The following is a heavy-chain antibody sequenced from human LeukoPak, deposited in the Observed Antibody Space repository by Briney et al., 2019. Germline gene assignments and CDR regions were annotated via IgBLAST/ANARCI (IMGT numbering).Heavy chain of an antibody. CDR2: IIPIFGTA. D-gene: IGHD3-3*01. J-gene: IGHJ5*02. CDR3: ARLEGAANWFDP. CDR1: GGTFSSYA. Sequence: SVKVSCKASGGTFSSYAISWVRQAPGQGLEWMGGIIPIFGTANYAQKFQGRVTITADESTSTAYMELSSLRSEDTAVYYCARLEGAANWFDPWGQGTLVTVSS. V-gene: IGHV1-69*13.